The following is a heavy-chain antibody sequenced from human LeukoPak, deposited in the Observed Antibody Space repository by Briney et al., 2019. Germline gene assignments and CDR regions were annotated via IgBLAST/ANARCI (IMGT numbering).Heavy chain of an antibody. CDR2: ISGNNDNQ. J-gene: IGHJ4*02. CDR3: ARDGTSTDDY. CDR1: GYTFSNFG. D-gene: IGHD2-2*01. V-gene: IGHV1-18*01. Sequence: AAVKVSCKTSGYTFSNFGINWVRQAPGQGLEWMGWISGNNDNQNYGQKFQGRFTVTTDSSTSTAYMELRNLRFDDTAVYYCARDGTSTDDYWGQETRDTVSS.